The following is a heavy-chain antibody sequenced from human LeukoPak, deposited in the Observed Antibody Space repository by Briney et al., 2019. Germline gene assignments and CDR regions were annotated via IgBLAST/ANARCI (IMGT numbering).Heavy chain of an antibody. CDR1: GGSFSGYY. D-gene: IGHD1-14*01. V-gene: IGHV4-34*01. Sequence: SETLSLTCAVYGGSFSGYYWSWIRQPPGKGLEWIGEINHSGSTNYNPSLESRVTISVDTSKNQFSLKLSSVTAADTAVYYCARLRIGYYYYYMDVWGKGTTVTVSS. J-gene: IGHJ6*03. CDR3: ARLRIGYYYYYMDV. CDR2: INHSGST.